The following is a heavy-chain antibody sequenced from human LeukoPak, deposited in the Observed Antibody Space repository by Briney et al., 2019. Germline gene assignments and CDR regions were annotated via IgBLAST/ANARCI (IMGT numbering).Heavy chain of an antibody. V-gene: IGHV5-51*01. Sequence: GESLKISCKGSGYSFTSYWIGWVRQMLGKGLEWMGIIYPGDSDTRYSPSFQGQVTISADKSISTAYLQWSSLKASDTAMYYCASRGLRWAHAFDIWGQGTMVTVSS. CDR1: GYSFTSYW. CDR3: ASRGLRWAHAFDI. CDR2: IYPGDSDT. D-gene: IGHD4-23*01. J-gene: IGHJ3*02.